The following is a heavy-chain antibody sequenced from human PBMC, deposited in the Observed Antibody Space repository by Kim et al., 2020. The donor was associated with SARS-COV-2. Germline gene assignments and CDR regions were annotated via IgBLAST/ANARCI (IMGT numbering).Heavy chain of an antibody. CDR1: GFSFSAYW. D-gene: IGHD6-25*01. V-gene: IGHV3-74*01. Sequence: GGSLRLSCAASGFSFSAYWMHWVRQAPGKGLVWVSRINSDGSSISYADSVKGRFTISRDNAKNTLYLQMNSLRAEDTAGYYCARVRSGYYFDQWGQGTLVTVSS. J-gene: IGHJ4*02. CDR3: ARVRSGYYFDQ. CDR2: INSDGSSI.